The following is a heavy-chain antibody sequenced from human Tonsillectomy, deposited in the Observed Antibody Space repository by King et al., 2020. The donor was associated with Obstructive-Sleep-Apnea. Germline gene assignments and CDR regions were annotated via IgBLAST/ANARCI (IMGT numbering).Heavy chain of an antibody. CDR1: GYTFSAYY. CDR3: ARVGAGWEVPNHHTYSFDS. Sequence: QLVQSGAEVKKPGASVKVSCKASGYTFSAYYIHWLRQAPGQGLEWMGWINPNSGGTDYAQKFQVRVTMTRDTSISTAYMELSRLISDDTAVYYCARVGAGWEVPNHHTYSFDSWGQGTLVTVSS. D-gene: IGHD1-26*01. CDR2: INPNSGGT. V-gene: IGHV1-2*02. J-gene: IGHJ4*02.